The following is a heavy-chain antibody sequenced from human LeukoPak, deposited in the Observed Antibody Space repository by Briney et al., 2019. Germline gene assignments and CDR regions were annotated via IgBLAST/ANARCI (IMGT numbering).Heavy chain of an antibody. CDR2: INHSGST. V-gene: IGHV4-34*01. Sequence: PSETLSLTCAVYGGSFSGYYWSWIRQPPGRGLEWIGEINHSGSTNYNPSLKSRVTISVDTSKNQFSLKLSSVTAADTAVYYCARVPPSYSGSSKIYYYYYVDVWGKGTPVTVSS. CDR3: ARVPPSYSGSSKIYYYYYVDV. CDR1: GGSFSGYY. D-gene: IGHD6-6*01. J-gene: IGHJ6*03.